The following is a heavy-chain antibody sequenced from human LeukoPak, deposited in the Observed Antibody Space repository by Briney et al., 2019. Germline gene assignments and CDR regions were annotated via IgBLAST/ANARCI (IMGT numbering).Heavy chain of an antibody. CDR2: FYSGGNT. J-gene: IGHJ4*02. D-gene: IGHD2-8*02. V-gene: IGHV3-53*01. CDR3: ATYRQVLLPFES. Sequence: GGSLRLSCAASGFAVSSNYMTWVRQAPGKGLEWVSVFYSGGNTYYADSVRGRFTISRDNSKSTLSLQMNSLRAEDTAIYYCATYRQVLLPFESWGQGTLVTVSS. CDR1: GFAVSSNY.